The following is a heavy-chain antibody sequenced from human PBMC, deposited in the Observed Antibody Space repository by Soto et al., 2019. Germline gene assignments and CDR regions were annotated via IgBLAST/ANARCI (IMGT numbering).Heavy chain of an antibody. V-gene: IGHV5-51*01. CDR3: ARRLVGATGDYYYYYGMDV. Sequence: SLKISCKGSGYSFTSYWIGWVRQMPGKGLEWMGIIYPGDSDTRYSPSFQGQVTISADKSISTAYLQWSSLKASDTAMYYCARRLVGATGDYYYYYGMDVWGQGTTVTVS. CDR1: GYSFTSYW. J-gene: IGHJ6*02. CDR2: IYPGDSDT. D-gene: IGHD1-26*01.